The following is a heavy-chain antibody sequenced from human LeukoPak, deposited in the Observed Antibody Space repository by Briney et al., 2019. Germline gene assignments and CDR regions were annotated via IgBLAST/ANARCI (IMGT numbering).Heavy chain of an antibody. CDR3: ARDREAYQPII. D-gene: IGHD2-2*01. Sequence: SQTLSLTCTVSGGSISSGSYYWSWIRQPAGKGLEWTGRIYTSGSTNYNPSLKSRVTISVDTSKNQFSLKLSSVTAADTAVYYCARDREAYQPIIWGQGTLVTVSS. V-gene: IGHV4-61*02. CDR1: GGSISSGSYY. J-gene: IGHJ4*02. CDR2: IYTSGST.